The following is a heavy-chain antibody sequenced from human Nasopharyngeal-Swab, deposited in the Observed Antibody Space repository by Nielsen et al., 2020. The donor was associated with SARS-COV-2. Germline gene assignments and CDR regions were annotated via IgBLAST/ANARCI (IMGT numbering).Heavy chain of an antibody. Sequence: SETLSLTCTVSGGSISSYYWSWIRQPPGKGLEWIGYIYYSGSTNYNPSLKSRVTISVDTSKNQFSLKLSSVTAADTAVYYCARDYCSSTSCYGPSHYYGMDVWGQGTTVTVSS. J-gene: IGHJ6*02. CDR2: IYYSGST. CDR1: GGSISSYY. V-gene: IGHV4-59*01. CDR3: ARDYCSSTSCYGPSHYYGMDV. D-gene: IGHD2-2*01.